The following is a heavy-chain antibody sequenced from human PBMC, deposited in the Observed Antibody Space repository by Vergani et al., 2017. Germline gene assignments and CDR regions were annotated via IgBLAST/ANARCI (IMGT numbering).Heavy chain of an antibody. Sequence: QVQLQESGPGLVKPSQTLSLTCTVSGGSISSRTSYWSWIRQPAGKGLEWIGRVYTSGSTNYNPSLKSRVTMSVDTSNNQFSLKLSSVTATDTAVYYCARGNSAYPSSGMDVWGQGTTVIVSS. CDR1: GGSISSRTSY. CDR3: ARGNSAYPSSGMDV. CDR2: VYTSGST. D-gene: IGHD1/OR15-1a*01. J-gene: IGHJ6*02. V-gene: IGHV4-61*02.